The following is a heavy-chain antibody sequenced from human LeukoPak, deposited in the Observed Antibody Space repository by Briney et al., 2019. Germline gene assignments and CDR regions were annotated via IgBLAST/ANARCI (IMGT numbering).Heavy chain of an antibody. V-gene: IGHV3-73*01. CDR1: GFTFSGSA. CDR3: TRLYGSSSWYYFDY. J-gene: IGHJ4*02. CDR2: IRSKANSYAT. D-gene: IGHD6-13*01. Sequence: PGGSLRLSCAASGFTFSGSAMHWARQASGKGLEWVGRIRSKANSYATAYAASVKGRFTISRDDSKNTAYLQMNSLKTEDTAVYYCTRLYGSSSWYYFDYWGQGTLVTVSS.